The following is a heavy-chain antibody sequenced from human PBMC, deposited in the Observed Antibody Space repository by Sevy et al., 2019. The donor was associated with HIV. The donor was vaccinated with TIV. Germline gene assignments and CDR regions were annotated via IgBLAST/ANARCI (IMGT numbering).Heavy chain of an antibody. CDR1: GFTFSSYS. CDR2: ISSSSSTI. D-gene: IGHD3-22*01. CDR3: VRGPLYYDSSGPVDY. V-gene: IGHV3-48*02. Sequence: GGSLRLSCAASGFTFSSYSMNWVRQAPGKGLEWVSYISSSSSTIYYADSVKGRFTISRDNAKNSLYLQMNSLRDEDTAVYYCVRGPLYYDSSGPVDYWGQGTLVTVSS. J-gene: IGHJ4*02.